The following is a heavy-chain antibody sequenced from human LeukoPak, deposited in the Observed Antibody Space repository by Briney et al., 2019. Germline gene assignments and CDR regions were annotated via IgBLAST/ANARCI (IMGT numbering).Heavy chain of an antibody. D-gene: IGHD5-12*01. Sequence: GASVKVSCKASGGTFSSYAISWVRQAPGQGLEWMGRIIPILGIANYAQKFQGRVTITADKSTSTAYMELSSLRSEDTAVYYCARGASGYDFDYWGQGTLVTVSS. CDR3: ARGASGYDFDY. J-gene: IGHJ4*02. V-gene: IGHV1-69*04. CDR1: GGTFSSYA. CDR2: IIPILGIA.